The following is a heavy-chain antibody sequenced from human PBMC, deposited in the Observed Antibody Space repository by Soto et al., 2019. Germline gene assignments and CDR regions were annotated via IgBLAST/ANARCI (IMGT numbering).Heavy chain of an antibody. CDR3: ARDSMITFGGVTRTDY. CDR2: ISAYNGNT. D-gene: IGHD3-16*01. CDR1: GYTFTSYG. Sequence: QVQLVQSGAEVKKPGASVKVSCKASGYTFTSYGISWVRQAPGQGLEWMGWISAYNGNTNYAQKLQGRVTMTTDTXTXXAYMELRGVRSDDTAVYYCARDSMITFGGVTRTDYWGQGTLVTVSS. J-gene: IGHJ4*02. V-gene: IGHV1-18*01.